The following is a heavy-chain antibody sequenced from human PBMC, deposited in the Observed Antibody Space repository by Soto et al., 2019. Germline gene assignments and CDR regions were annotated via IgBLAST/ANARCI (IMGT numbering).Heavy chain of an antibody. CDR2: VIPLFATA. J-gene: IGHJ6*04. Sequence: QVQVVQSGAEVKKPAASVKVSCTVSGGIFTNNAISWVRQAPGQGLEWFGGVIPLFATAYYAQIFSGRLRISADAATTTAYMALSGLTSADTAVYFCETGGHNDGYNFYHGMDVWGEGPSVTVSA. CDR1: GGIFTNNA. CDR3: ETGGHNDGYNFYHGMDV. D-gene: IGHD3-16*01. V-gene: IGHV1-69*01.